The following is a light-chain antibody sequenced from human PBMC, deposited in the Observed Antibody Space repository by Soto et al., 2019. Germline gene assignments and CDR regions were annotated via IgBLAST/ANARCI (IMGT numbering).Light chain of an antibody. V-gene: IGLV2-8*01. CDR1: SSDVGGYNY. CDR3: SSYAGSNV. Sequence: VLTQPPSASGSPGQSVTISCTGTSSDVGGYNYVSWYQQHPGKAPKLMIYEVSKRPSGVPDRFSGSKSGNTASLTVSGLQAEDEADYYCSSYAGSNVFGTGTKVTVL. J-gene: IGLJ1*01. CDR2: EVS.